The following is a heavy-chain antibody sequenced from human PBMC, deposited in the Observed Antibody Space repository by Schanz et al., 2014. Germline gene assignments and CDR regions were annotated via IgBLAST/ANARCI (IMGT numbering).Heavy chain of an antibody. Sequence: EGQLAESGGGLVQPGGSLRLSCAVSGFTVSSNHMSWVRQAPGKGLEWVSYIATSSSTRHYADSVKGRVTISRDNAKNSVSLQMRRLRGEDTAVYYCARDNYYGSGSCAYWGQGTLVTVSS. J-gene: IGHJ4*02. CDR1: GFTVSSNH. V-gene: IGHV3-48*01. CDR3: ARDNYYGSGSCAY. CDR2: IATSSSTR. D-gene: IGHD3-10*01.